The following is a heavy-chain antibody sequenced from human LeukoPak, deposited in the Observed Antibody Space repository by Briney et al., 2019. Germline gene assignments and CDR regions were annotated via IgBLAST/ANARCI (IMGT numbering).Heavy chain of an antibody. D-gene: IGHD2-15*01. CDR3: AKEGGYCSGGTCYPWWFDA. Sequence: GASVKVSCKASGYTFTTYYLHWMRQAPGQEIEWMGWINPKSGGTNYAQKFQGRVTMTRDTSITTAYMELNSLRSDDTAVYYCAKEGGYCSGGTCYPWWFDAWGQGTLVTVSS. J-gene: IGHJ5*02. CDR1: GYTFTTYY. V-gene: IGHV1-2*02. CDR2: INPKSGGT.